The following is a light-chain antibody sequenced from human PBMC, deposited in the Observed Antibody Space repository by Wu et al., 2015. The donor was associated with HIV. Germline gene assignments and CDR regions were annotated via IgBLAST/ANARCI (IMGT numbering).Light chain of an antibody. CDR3: QQLNGYPLT. Sequence: DIQLTQSPSFLSVSVGDRVTITCRASQGISSYLAWYQQKPGKAPELLIYAASTLQSGVPSRFRGSGSGTEFTLTISSLQPEDSATYYCQQLNGYPLTFGGGTKVEIK. CDR1: QGISSY. CDR2: AAS. J-gene: IGKJ4*01. V-gene: IGKV1-9*01.